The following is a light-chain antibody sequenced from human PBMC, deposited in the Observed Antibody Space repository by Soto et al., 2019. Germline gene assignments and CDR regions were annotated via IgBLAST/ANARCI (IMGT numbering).Light chain of an antibody. CDR3: QQYNNWPRGT. V-gene: IGKV3-15*01. CDR2: RAS. J-gene: IGKJ1*01. CDR1: QSVSIL. Sequence: EIGMTQSTATLSWSPGEEATISCRASQSVSILLAWYQQKPGQAPRLLMFRASIRATGFPARFSGSGSGTEFTLTICRLQSEDFAVYYCQQYNNWPRGTFGQGTKVDNK.